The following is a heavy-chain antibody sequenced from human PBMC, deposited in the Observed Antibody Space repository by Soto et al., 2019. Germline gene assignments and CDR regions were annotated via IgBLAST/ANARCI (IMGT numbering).Heavy chain of an antibody. V-gene: IGHV4-59*01. D-gene: IGHD3-3*01. CDR3: ARDHRISYYDFWSGPSNYYYGMDV. CDR1: GGSISSYY. Sequence: SLTCTVSGGSISSYYWSWIRQPPGKGLEWIGYIYYSGSTNYNPSLKSRVTISVDTSKNQFSLKLSSVTAADTAVYYCARDHRISYYDFWSGPSNYYYGMDVWGQGTTVTVYS. CDR2: IYYSGST. J-gene: IGHJ6*02.